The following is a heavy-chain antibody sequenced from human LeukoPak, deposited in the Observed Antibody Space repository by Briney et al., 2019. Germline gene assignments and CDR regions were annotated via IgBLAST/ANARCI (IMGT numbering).Heavy chain of an antibody. J-gene: IGHJ4*02. CDR2: INHSGST. V-gene: IGHV4-34*01. D-gene: IGHD6-13*01. CDR1: GGSFSGYY. Sequence: SETLSLTCAVYGGSFSGYYWSWIRQPPGKGLEWIGEINHSGSTNYNPSLKSRVTISVDTSKNQFSLKLSSVTAADTAVYYCASGYSSSWYWVDDYWGQGTLVTVSS. CDR3: ASGYSSSWYWVDDY.